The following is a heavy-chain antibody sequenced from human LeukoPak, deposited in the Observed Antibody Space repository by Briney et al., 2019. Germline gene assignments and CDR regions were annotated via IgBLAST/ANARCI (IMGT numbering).Heavy chain of an antibody. J-gene: IGHJ4*02. CDR2: IWYDGSNK. D-gene: IGHD2-21*01. CDR3: ARDEVYCGGDCFGY. V-gene: IGHV3-33*08. CDR1: GFTFSSYA. Sequence: GGSLRLSCAASGFTFSSYAMSWVRQAPGKGLEWVAVIWYDGSNKYYADSVKGRFTISRDNSKNTLYLQMNSLRAEDTAVYYCARDEVYCGGDCFGYWGQGTLVTVSS.